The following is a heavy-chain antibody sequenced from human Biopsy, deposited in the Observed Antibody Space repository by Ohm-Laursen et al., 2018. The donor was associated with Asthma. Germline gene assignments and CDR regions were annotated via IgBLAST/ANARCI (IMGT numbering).Heavy chain of an antibody. CDR1: GFAVSRDY. CDR3: ARAYGGSFFSGSFDI. J-gene: IGHJ3*02. V-gene: IGHV3-53*01. CDR2: IYSGGTS. Sequence: SLRLSCAASGFAVSRDYMFWVRQAPGKGLEWVSVIYSGGTSHTADSVRGRFTISRDYSKNTLHLQMNSLRAEDTAVYYCARAYGGSFFSGSFDIWSQGTMVTVSS. D-gene: IGHD4-23*01.